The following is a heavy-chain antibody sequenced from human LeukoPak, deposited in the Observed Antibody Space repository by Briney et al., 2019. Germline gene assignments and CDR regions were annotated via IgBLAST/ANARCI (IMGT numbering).Heavy chain of an antibody. Sequence: SETLSLICTVSGGSISSYYWNWIRQAPGKALEWIGHIHNNGDIAYNFSLKSRVTISMDTSKNQFSLKLSSVTAADTAVYYCGRWGYFDSGNYFVVDYWGQGTVVTVSS. CDR3: GRWGYFDSGNYFVVDY. D-gene: IGHD3-22*01. V-gene: IGHV4-59*01. J-gene: IGHJ4*02. CDR2: IHNNGDI. CDR1: GGSISSYY.